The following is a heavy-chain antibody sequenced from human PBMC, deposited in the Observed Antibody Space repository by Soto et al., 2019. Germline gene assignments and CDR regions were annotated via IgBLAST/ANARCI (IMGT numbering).Heavy chain of an antibody. CDR1: GLSVTSDSY. J-gene: IGHJ4*02. CDR3: AIDLCQGNSPARNDFDF. V-gene: IGHV4-61*01. CDR2: AYYRGGT. Sequence: SETLSLTCTVSGLSVTSDSYWSWIRQAPGKGLEWIGYAYYRGGTRYNPSLKSRLTISVDTSKNQFSLSLSSVTPTDTAVYYCAIDLCQGNSPARNDFDFWGQGSLVTVS. D-gene: IGHD2-21*01.